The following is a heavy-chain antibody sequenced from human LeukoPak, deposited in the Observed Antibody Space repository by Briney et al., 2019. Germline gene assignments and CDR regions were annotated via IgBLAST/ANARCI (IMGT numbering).Heavy chain of an antibody. CDR1: GGSISSYY. CDR2: IYYSGST. D-gene: IGHD2-15*01. CDR3: ARAQDERNFDY. V-gene: IGHV4-59*12. J-gene: IGHJ4*02. Sequence: SETLSLTCTVSGGSISSYYWSWIRQPPGKGLEWIGYIYYSGSTNYNPSLKSRVTISVDTSKNQFSLKLNSVTAADTAVYYCARAQDERNFDYWGQGTLVTVSS.